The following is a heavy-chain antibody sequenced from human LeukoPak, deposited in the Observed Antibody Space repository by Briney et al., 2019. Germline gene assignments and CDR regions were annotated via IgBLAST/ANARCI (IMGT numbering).Heavy chain of an antibody. CDR3: AKARLSTGWAYNDY. CDR2: IVGGGGTT. D-gene: IGHD6-19*01. J-gene: IGHJ4*02. Sequence: GGSLRLSCAASGFTFRSYAMSWARQAPGKGLEWVSAIVGGGGTTFYADSVKGRSTISRDNSKNTVSLQMNSLRAEDTAVYYCAKARLSTGWAYNDYWGQGTLVTVSS. V-gene: IGHV3-23*01. CDR1: GFTFRSYA.